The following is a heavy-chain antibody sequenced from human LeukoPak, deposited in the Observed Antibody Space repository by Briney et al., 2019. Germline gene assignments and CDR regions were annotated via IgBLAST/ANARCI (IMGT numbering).Heavy chain of an antibody. V-gene: IGHV3-30*03. D-gene: IGHD6-19*01. J-gene: IGHJ4*02. CDR2: ISYDGSNK. Sequence: PGGSLRLSCAASGFTFSSYWMSWVRQAPGKGLEWVAVISYDGSNKYYADSVKGRFTISRDNSKNTLYLQMNSLRAEDTAVYYCASRAIAVANARGQGTLVTVSS. CDR3: ASRAIAVANA. CDR1: GFTFSSYW.